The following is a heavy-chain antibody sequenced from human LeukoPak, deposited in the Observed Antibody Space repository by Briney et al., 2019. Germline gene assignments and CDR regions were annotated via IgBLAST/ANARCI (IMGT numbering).Heavy chain of an antibody. CDR3: ARESPLIAVAATFDY. Sequence: PSETLSLTCAVYGGSFSGYYWSWIRQPPGKWLGWIGEINHSGSTNYNQSLKSRVTISVDTSKNQFSLKLSSVTAADTAVYYCARESPLIAVAATFDYWGQGTLVTVSS. CDR2: INHSGST. V-gene: IGHV4-34*01. D-gene: IGHD6-19*01. J-gene: IGHJ4*02. CDR1: GGSFSGYY.